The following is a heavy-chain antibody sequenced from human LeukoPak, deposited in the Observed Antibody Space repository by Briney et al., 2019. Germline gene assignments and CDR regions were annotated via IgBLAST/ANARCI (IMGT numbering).Heavy chain of an antibody. Sequence: HPGGSLRLSCAASGFTFSSYWMSWVRQAPGKGLEWVANIKQDGSEKYYVDSVKGRFTISRDNAKNSLYLQMNSLRAEDTAVYYCARDLRAPIAVAGTGDYFDYWGQGTLVTVSS. CDR2: IKQDGSEK. J-gene: IGHJ4*02. V-gene: IGHV3-7*01. D-gene: IGHD6-19*01. CDR3: ARDLRAPIAVAGTGDYFDY. CDR1: GFTFSSYW.